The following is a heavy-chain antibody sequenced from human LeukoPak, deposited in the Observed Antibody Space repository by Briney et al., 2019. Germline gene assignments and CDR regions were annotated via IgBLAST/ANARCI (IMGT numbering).Heavy chain of an antibody. CDR3: AKSGYNRFDY. D-gene: IGHD5-24*01. CDR2: ISGNGGVT. V-gene: IGHV3-23*01. CDR1: GFTFSTYG. Sequence: GGSLRLSCAASGFTFSTYGMSWVRQAPGKGLEWVSGISGNGGVTYYADSVKGRFTISRDNSKNTLYLQMNSLRAEDTAVYYCAKSGYNRFDYWGQGTLVTVSS. J-gene: IGHJ4*02.